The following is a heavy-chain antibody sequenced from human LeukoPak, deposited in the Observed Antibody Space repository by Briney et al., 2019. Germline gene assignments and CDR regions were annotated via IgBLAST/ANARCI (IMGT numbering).Heavy chain of an antibody. CDR2: ISGSGGST. V-gene: IGHV3-23*01. J-gene: IGHJ4*02. CDR1: GFTFSSYA. CDR3: ARTFFWSGYYVFDY. D-gene: IGHD3-3*01. Sequence: PGGSLRLSCAASGFTFSSYAMSWVRQAPGKGLEWVSAISGSGGSTYYADSVKGRFTISRDNAKNSLYLQMNSLRAEDTAVYYCARTFFWSGYYVFDYWGQGTLVTVSS.